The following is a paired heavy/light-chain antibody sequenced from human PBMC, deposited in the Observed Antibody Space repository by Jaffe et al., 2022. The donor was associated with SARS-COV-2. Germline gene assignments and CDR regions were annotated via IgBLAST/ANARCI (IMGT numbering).Heavy chain of an antibody. CDR1: GAAINTGGYY. Sequence: QVQLQESGPGLVKPSQTLSLTCAVSGAAINTGGYYWSWVRQYPGRGLEWIGCIYYLGTTYYNPSLKSRVSISVDTSMNQFSLNLNSVAAADTAVYYCALAGVSDSSAFDVWGPGTMVAVSS. J-gene: IGHJ3*01. CDR3: ALAGVSDSSAFDV. CDR2: IYYLGTT. V-gene: IGHV4-31*11. D-gene: IGHD3-22*01.
Light chain of an antibody. V-gene: IGKV1-5*03. CDR3: QQYNAFPWT. CDR1: QSISIW. CDR2: KAS. Sequence: DIQMTQSPSTLSASVGDRVTITCRASQSISIWLAWYQQKPGKAPKILIYKASSLQSGVPLRFSGSGSETEFTLTISSLQADDFATYYCQQYNAFPWTFGQGTKVEI. J-gene: IGKJ1*01.